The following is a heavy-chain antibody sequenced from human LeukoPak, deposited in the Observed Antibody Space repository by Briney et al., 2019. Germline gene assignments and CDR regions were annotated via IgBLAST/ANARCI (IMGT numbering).Heavy chain of an antibody. CDR1: GYTFTTYG. Sequence: ASVNVSCKASGYTFTTYGGTWVRHVGGQGLEWMGWISGYNGNTHYAQKFQGRVTMTTDTSTNTAYMEVRTLRSDDSAVYYCARAAADPLKPTGLKVWGQGTTVIVSS. CDR3: ARAAADPLKPTGLKV. V-gene: IGHV1-18*01. CDR2: ISGYNGNT. J-gene: IGHJ6*02. D-gene: IGHD1-14*01.